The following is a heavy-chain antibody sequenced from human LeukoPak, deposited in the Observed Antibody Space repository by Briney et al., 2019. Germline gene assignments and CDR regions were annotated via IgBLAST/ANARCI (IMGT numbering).Heavy chain of an antibody. Sequence: PGGSLRLSCAASGFTFSDYYMSWIRQAPGKGLGWVSYISSSGSTIYYADSVKGRFTISRDNAKNSLYLQMNSLRAEDTAVYYCARVHRYDFWSGNDAFDIWGQGTMVTVSS. CDR1: GFTFSDYY. J-gene: IGHJ3*02. V-gene: IGHV3-11*04. CDR3: ARVHRYDFWSGNDAFDI. CDR2: ISSSGSTI. D-gene: IGHD3-3*01.